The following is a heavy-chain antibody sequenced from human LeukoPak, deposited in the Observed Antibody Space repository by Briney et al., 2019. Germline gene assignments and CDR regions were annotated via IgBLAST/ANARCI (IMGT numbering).Heavy chain of an antibody. J-gene: IGHJ4*02. CDR2: ITTSDGNT. D-gene: IGHD7-27*01. Sequence: PSETLSLTCAVSGGSISSSNWWSWVRQAPGKGLEWVSIITTSDGNTYYADSVKGRFTVSRDNSKNTLFLQMNSLRAEDTAVYYCAKDGGLWVSAHWGDSWGRGTLVTVSS. V-gene: IGHV3-23*01. CDR3: AKDGGLWVSAHWGDS. CDR1: GGSISSSN.